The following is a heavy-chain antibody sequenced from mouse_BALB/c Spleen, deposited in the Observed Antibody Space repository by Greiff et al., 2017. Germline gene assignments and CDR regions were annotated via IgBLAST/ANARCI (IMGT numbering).Heavy chain of an antibody. CDR2: INPSNGRT. V-gene: IGHV1S81*02. CDR3: ARGGDGYPY. J-gene: IGHJ2*01. D-gene: IGHD2-3*01. CDR1: GYTFTSYW. Sequence: QVQLQQSGAELVKPGASVKLSCKASGYTFTSYWMHWVKQRPGQGLEWIGEINPSNGRTNYNEKFKSKATLTVDKSSSTAYMQLSSLTSEDSAVYYCARGGDGYPYWGQGTTLTVSS.